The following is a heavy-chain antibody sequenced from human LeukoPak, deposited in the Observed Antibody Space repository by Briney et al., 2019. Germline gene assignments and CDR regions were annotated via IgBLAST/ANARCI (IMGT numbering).Heavy chain of an antibody. CDR3: AKDSYSSGWLFDY. J-gene: IGHJ4*02. D-gene: IGHD6-19*01. CDR2: ISWNSGSI. V-gene: IGHV3-9*01. Sequence: PGGSLRLSCAASGFTFDDYAMHWVRQAPGKGLEWVSGISWNSGSIGYADSVKGRFTISRDNAKSSLYLQMNSLRAEDTALYYCAKDSYSSGWLFDYWGQGTLVTVSS. CDR1: GFTFDDYA.